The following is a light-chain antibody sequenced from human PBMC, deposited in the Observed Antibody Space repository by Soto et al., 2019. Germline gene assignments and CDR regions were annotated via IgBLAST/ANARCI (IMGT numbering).Light chain of an antibody. Sequence: DIQMTQSPSTLSASVGDRVTITCRASQSISSWLAWYQQKPGKAPKLLIYKASSLESGVPSRFSGSGSGTEFPLTISSLKPDDVATYYCQQYNINAYTFGQGTQLEIK. CDR1: QSISSW. V-gene: IGKV1-5*03. CDR2: KAS. J-gene: IGKJ2*01. CDR3: QQYNINAYT.